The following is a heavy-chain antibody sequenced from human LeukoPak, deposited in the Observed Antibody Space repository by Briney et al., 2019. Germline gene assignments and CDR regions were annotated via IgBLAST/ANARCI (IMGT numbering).Heavy chain of an antibody. J-gene: IGHJ4*02. V-gene: IGHV3-30*02. D-gene: IGHD3-22*01. Sequence: GGSLRLSCAASGFTFSSYGMHWVRQAPGKGLEWVAFIRYDGSNKYYADSVKGRFTISRDNSKNTLYLQMNSLRAEDTAVYYCAKVKVVGYSTFDYWGQGTLVTVSP. CDR2: IRYDGSNK. CDR3: AKVKVVGYSTFDY. CDR1: GFTFSSYG.